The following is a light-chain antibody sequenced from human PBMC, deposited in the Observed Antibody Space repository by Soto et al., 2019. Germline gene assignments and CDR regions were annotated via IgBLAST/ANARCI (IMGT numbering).Light chain of an antibody. Sequence: EIVLTQSPGTLSLSPGERATLSCRASQSVSSSYLAWYQQKPGQPPRLLIYGASTRATSIPARFSGSGSGTEFTLTISSLQPDDFATYYCQHYNSYSEAFGQGTKVDIK. CDR2: GAS. J-gene: IGKJ1*01. V-gene: IGKV3-20*01. CDR1: QSVSSSY. CDR3: QHYNSYSEA.